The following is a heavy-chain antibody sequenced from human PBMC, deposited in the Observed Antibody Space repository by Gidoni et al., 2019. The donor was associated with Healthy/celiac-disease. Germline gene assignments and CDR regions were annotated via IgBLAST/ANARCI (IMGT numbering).Heavy chain of an antibody. Sequence: EVQLLESGGGLVQPGGSMRLSCAASGFTCSSYAMSWVRQAPGKGLEWDSAISGSGGSTYYADSVKGRFTISRYNSKNTLYLQMNSLRAEDTAVYYCAKAFYDSSGRLDYWGQGTLVTVSS. CDR1: GFTCSSYA. V-gene: IGHV3-23*01. J-gene: IGHJ4*02. D-gene: IGHD3-22*01. CDR2: ISGSGGST. CDR3: AKAFYDSSGRLDY.